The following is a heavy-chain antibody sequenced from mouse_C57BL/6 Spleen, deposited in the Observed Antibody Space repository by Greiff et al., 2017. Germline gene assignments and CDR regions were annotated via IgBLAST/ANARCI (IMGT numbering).Heavy chain of an antibody. J-gene: IGHJ4*01. CDR3: AKITTVVEGYYAMDY. CDR1: GFSITSGYY. D-gene: IGHD1-1*01. Sequence: EVKLVESGPGLVKPSQSLSLTCSVTGFSITSGYYCNCIRPFPGNKLEGIGYISYDSNNNSHPSLKNRISITRDTAKNQFFLKLNSVTTEDTATYYCAKITTVVEGYYAMDYWGQGTSVTVSS. V-gene: IGHV3-6*01. CDR2: ISYDSNN.